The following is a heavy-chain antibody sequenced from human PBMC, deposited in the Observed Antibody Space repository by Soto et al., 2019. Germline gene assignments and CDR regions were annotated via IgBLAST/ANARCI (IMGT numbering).Heavy chain of an antibody. J-gene: IGHJ6*02. D-gene: IGHD2-2*01. CDR1: GFTFSPYG. V-gene: IGHV3-33*01. Sequence: QVQVMESGGGVVQPGRSLRLSCAASGFTFSPYGMHWVRQAPGKGLEWVAVIWYDGSNKNYADSVKGRFTISRDNSKNTLYLQMNSLRAEDTAVYYCARSAIVVVPAAIDSYGMDVWGQGTTVTVSS. CDR2: IWYDGSNK. CDR3: ARSAIVVVPAAIDSYGMDV.